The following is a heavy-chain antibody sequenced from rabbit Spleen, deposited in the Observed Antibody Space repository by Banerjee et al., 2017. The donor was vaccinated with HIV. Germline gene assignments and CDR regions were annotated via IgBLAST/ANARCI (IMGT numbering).Heavy chain of an antibody. V-gene: IGHV1S45*01. D-gene: IGHD1-1*01. CDR2: IYTDYENT. CDR3: ARNYVNAFDP. Sequence: QEQLVESGGGLVKPEGSLKLTCTASGFSFTSSYYMCWVRQAPGKGLEWIGCIYTDYENTDYASWAKGRFTISKTSSTTVTLRMTSLTAADRATYFCARNYVNAFDPWGPGTLVTVS. CDR1: GFSFTSSYY. J-gene: IGHJ2*01.